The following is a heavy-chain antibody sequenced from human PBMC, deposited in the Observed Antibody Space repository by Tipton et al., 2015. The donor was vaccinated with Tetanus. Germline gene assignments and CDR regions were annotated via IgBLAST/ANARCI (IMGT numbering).Heavy chain of an antibody. V-gene: IGHV4-39*01. D-gene: IGHD3-3*01. CDR3: ARRVHNYDFWSGYKNQSPFDY. CDR2: IYYSGST. CDR1: GGSISSSSYY. J-gene: IGHJ4*02. Sequence: TLSLTCTVSGGSISSSSYYWGWIRQPPGKGLEWIGSIYYSGSTYYNPSLKSRVTISVDTSKNQFSLKLSSVTAADTAVYYCARRVHNYDFWSGYKNQSPFDYWGQGTLVTVSS.